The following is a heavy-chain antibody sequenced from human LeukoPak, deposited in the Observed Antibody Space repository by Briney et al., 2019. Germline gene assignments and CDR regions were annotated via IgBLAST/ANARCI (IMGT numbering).Heavy chain of an antibody. V-gene: IGHV4-34*01. Sequence: PSETLSLTCAVYGGSFSGYYWSWIRQPPGKGLEWIGEINHSGSTNYNPSLKSRVTISVDTSKNQFSLKLSSVTAADTAVYYCARDIRPAPAPIDYWGQGTLVTVSS. D-gene: IGHD2-2*02. CDR3: ARDIRPAPAPIDY. CDR2: INHSGST. J-gene: IGHJ4*02. CDR1: GGSFSGYY.